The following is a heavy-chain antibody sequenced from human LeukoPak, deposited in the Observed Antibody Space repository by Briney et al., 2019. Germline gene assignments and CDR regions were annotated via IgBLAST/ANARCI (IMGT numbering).Heavy chain of an antibody. CDR3: ARVFWSSRWYYFEY. V-gene: IGHV3-7*04. D-gene: IGHD6-13*01. CDR2: IKQDGSEK. J-gene: IGHJ4*02. CDR1: GFTFSSYW. Sequence: PGGSLRLSCAASGFTFSSYWMTWVRQAPGKGLEWVANIKQDGSEKYYVDSVKGRFTISKDNAKNSLYLQMNSLRTEDTAVYYCARVFWSSRWYYFEYWGQGTLVTVSS.